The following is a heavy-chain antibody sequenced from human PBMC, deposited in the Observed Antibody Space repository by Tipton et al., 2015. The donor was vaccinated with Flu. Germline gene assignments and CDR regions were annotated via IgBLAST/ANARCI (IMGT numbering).Heavy chain of an antibody. CDR2: MYYGGRI. V-gene: IGHV4-39*01. CDR1: GGSITSGGYY. J-gene: IGHJ5*02. Sequence: TLSLTCTVAGGSITSGGYYWAWIRQPPGKGLEWIATMYYGGRIFYNVSLKSRVTISGDTSKNQFYLKLNSVTAADTAVYYCARQALVMDLATYKWFDPWGQGTLVTVSS. D-gene: IGHD5-12*01. CDR3: ARQALVMDLATYKWFDP.